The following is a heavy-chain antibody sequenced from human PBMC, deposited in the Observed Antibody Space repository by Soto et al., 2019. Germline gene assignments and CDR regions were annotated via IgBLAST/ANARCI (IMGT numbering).Heavy chain of an antibody. CDR2: ISGSGDV. CDR1: GFAFSNYA. D-gene: IGHD6-19*01. Sequence: EVQLLESGGGLVQPGGSLRLSCAASGFAFSNYALSWVRQAPGKGLEWVSVISGSGDVNYADSVRGRFTISRDNSNNTLYLQMNRLRADATAMYHCAKVQNPFTPAGTDFDYWGQGTLVTVSS. J-gene: IGHJ4*02. CDR3: AKVQNPFTPAGTDFDY. V-gene: IGHV3-23*01.